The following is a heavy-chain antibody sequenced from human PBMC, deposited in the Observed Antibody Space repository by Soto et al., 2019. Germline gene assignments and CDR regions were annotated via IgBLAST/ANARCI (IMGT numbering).Heavy chain of an antibody. CDR3: TTSYYDFWSGYYTRRIYYYGMDV. J-gene: IGHJ6*02. CDR1: GFTFSDYY. D-gene: IGHD3-3*01. V-gene: IGHV3-72*01. Sequence: GGSLRLSCAASGFTFSDYYMDWVRQLPGMGLEWVGRTRNKANNYAAEYAPSVRGRFTISRHDSEDSMFLQLNSLKTEDTAVYYCTTSYYDFWSGYYTRRIYYYGMDVWGQGTTVTVSS. CDR2: TRNKANNYAA.